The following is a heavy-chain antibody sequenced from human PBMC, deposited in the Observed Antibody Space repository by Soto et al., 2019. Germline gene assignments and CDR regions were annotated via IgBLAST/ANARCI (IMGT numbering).Heavy chain of an antibody. CDR2: IYHSGNT. Sequence: PSETLSLTCTVSGGPITTGGSYWSWIRQHPGKGLEWIGNIYHSGNTYYNPSLKSRLTISVDTSKNHFSLMVDSVTAADTAVYYCARARFQVLYGKPYFDSWGQGTLVTVSS. CDR3: ARARFQVLYGKPYFDS. V-gene: IGHV4-31*03. J-gene: IGHJ4*02. D-gene: IGHD2-2*02. CDR1: GGPITTGGSY.